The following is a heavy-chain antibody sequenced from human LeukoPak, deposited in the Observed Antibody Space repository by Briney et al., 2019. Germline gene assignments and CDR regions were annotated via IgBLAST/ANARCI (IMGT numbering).Heavy chain of an antibody. CDR1: GFTFSSYA. Sequence: GGSLRLSCAASGFTFSSYAMSWVRQAPGKGLEWVSAISGSGGSTYYADSVKGRFTISRDNSKNTLYLQMNSLSAEDTAVYYCAKPYYYDSSDTGSYFDYWGQGTLVTVSS. D-gene: IGHD3-22*01. V-gene: IGHV3-23*01. CDR3: AKPYYYDSSDTGSYFDY. CDR2: ISGSGGST. J-gene: IGHJ4*02.